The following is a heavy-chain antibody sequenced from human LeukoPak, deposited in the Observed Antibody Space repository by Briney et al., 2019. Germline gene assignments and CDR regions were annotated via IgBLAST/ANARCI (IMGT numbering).Heavy chain of an antibody. V-gene: IGHV1-18*01. D-gene: IGHD2-15*01. CDR1: GYTFTTYG. CDR3: ARDRAVVVAATDY. Sequence: ASVKVSCKASGYTFTTYGISWVRQAPGQGLEWMGWISPYNGNTNYAQKLQGRVTMTTDKSTSTAYMEQRSLRSDDTAVYYCARDRAVVVAATDYWGQGTLVTVSS. CDR2: ISPYNGNT. J-gene: IGHJ4*02.